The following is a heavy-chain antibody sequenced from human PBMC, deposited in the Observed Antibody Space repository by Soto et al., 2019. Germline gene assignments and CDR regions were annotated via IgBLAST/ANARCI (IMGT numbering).Heavy chain of an antibody. CDR3: ARGQQLVPEGLDYYYYGMDV. D-gene: IGHD6-13*01. J-gene: IGHJ6*02. V-gene: IGHV1-2*04. Sequence: ASVKVSCKASGYTFTGYYMHWVRQAPGQGLEWMGWINPNSGGTNYAQKFQGWVTMTRDTSISTAYMELSRLRSDDTAVYYCARGQQLVPEGLDYYYYGMDVWGQGTTVTVSS. CDR1: GYTFTGYY. CDR2: INPNSGGT.